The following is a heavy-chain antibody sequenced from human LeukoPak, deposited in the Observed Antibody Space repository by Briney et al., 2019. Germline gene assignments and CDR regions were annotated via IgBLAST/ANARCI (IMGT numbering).Heavy chain of an antibody. CDR1: GGTFSSYA. D-gene: IGHD3-9*01. Sequence: SVKVSCKASGGTFSSYAISWVRQAPGQGLEWMGRIIPILGIANYAQKFQGRVTITADKSTSTAYMELSGLRSEDTAVYYCARESAFLTGYYSVDYWGQGTLVTVSS. J-gene: IGHJ4*02. CDR3: ARESAFLTGYYSVDY. V-gene: IGHV1-69*04. CDR2: IIPILGIA.